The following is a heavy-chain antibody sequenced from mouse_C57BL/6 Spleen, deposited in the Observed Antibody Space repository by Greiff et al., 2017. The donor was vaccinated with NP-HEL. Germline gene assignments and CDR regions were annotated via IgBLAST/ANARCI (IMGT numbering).Heavy chain of an antibody. CDR1: GYTFTSYW. CDR3: ARGASGNSWFAY. CDR2: IHPNSGST. D-gene: IGHD2-1*01. J-gene: IGHJ3*01. Sequence: VQLQQPGAELVKPGASVKLSCKASGYTFTSYWMHWVKQRPGPGLEWIGMIHPNSGSTNYNEKFKSKATLTVDKSSSTAYMQLSSLTSEDSAVYYCARGASGNSWFAYWGQGTLVTVSA. V-gene: IGHV1-64*01.